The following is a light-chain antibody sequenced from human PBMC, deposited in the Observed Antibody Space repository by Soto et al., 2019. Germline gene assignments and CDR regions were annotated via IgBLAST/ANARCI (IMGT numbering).Light chain of an antibody. CDR1: SGHSNYA. J-gene: IGLJ3*02. CDR2: VNNDGSH. V-gene: IGLV4-69*01. CDR3: QTWGTGYWV. Sequence: QPVLTQSPSASASLGASVKLTCTLSSGHSNYAIAWHQQQPEEGPRYLMNVNNDGSHIKGEGIPDRFSGSSSGAERYLTISSLQSEDEADYYCQTWGTGYWVFGGGTKVTVL.